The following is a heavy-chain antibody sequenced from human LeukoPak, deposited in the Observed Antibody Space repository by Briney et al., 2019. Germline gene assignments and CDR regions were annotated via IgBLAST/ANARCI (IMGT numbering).Heavy chain of an antibody. CDR1: GYTFTSYG. D-gene: IGHD2-15*01. CDR3: ARELGYCSGGSCGWFDP. V-gene: IGHV1-18*04. Sequence: ASVKVSCMASGYTFTSYGISWVRQAPGQGLEWMGWISAYNGNTNYAQKLQGRVTMTTDTSTSTAYMELRSLRSDDTAVYYCARELGYCSGGSCGWFDPWGQGTLVTVSS. J-gene: IGHJ5*02. CDR2: ISAYNGNT.